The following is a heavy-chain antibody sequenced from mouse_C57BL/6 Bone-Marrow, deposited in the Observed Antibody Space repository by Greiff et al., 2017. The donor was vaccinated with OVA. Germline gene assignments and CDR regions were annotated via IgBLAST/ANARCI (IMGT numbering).Heavy chain of an antibody. V-gene: IGHV1-26*01. Sequence: VQLQQSGPELVKPGASVKISCKASGYTFTDYYMNWVKQSHGKSLEWIGDINPNNGGTSYNQKFKGTATLTVDKSSSTAYMELRSLTSEDSAVYYCARRGYWDYWGQGTTLTVSS. CDR1: GYTFTDYY. J-gene: IGHJ2*01. CDR3: ARRGYWDY. CDR2: INPNNGGT.